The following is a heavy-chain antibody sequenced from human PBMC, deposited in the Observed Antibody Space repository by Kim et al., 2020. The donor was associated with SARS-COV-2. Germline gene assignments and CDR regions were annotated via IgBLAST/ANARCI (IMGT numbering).Heavy chain of an antibody. CDR3: ASCDGAAAGTIMQYYYYYGMDV. Sequence: SVKVSCKASGGTFSSYAISWVRQAPGQGLEWMGGIIPIFGTANYAQKFQGRVTITADESTSTAYMELSSLRSEDTAVYYCASCDGAAAGTIMQYYYYYGMDVWGQGTTVTVSS. CDR1: GGTFSSYA. J-gene: IGHJ6*02. V-gene: IGHV1-69*13. CDR2: IIPIFGTA. D-gene: IGHD6-13*01.